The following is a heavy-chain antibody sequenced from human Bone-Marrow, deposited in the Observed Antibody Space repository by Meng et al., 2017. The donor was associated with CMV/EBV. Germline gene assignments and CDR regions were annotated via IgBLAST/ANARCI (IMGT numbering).Heavy chain of an antibody. CDR1: GYIFTNYG. J-gene: IGHJ6*02. CDR2: ISPKNDNT. D-gene: IGHD2-8*02. CDR3: ARGVSTIILVPEYGLDV. Sequence: ASVKVSCKASGYIFTNYGINWVRQAPGQGPEWMGWISPKNDNTNYAQNFQDRVTMTTDTSTSTVFMELRSLRSDDTAVYYCARGVSTIILVPEYGLDVWGQGTTVTVSS. V-gene: IGHV1-18*01.